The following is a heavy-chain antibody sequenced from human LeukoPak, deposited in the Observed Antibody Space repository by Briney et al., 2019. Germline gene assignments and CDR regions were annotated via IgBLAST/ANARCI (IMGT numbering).Heavy chain of an antibody. CDR1: GGSISSGDYY. CDR3: ARDFEPGGVFP. D-gene: IGHD3-16*01. J-gene: IGHJ5*02. V-gene: IGHV4-30-4*01. Sequence: SETLSLTCTVSGGSISSGDYYWSWIRQPPGKGLEWIGYIYYSGSTYYNPSLKSRVTISVDTSKNQFSLKLSSVTAADTAVYYCARDFEPGGVFPWGQGTLVTVSS. CDR2: IYYSGST.